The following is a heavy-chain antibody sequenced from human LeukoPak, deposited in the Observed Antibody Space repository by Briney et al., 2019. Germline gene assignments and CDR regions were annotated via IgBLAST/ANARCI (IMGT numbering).Heavy chain of an antibody. V-gene: IGHV3-64*04. CDR3: ARTVGNYDFWSGYYDYGMDV. CDR2: ISSNGGST. J-gene: IGHJ6*02. CDR1: GFTFSTYA. D-gene: IGHD3-3*01. Sequence: GGSLRLSCSASGFTFSTYAMHWVRQAPGKGLEYVSSISSNGGSTYYADSVKGRFTISRDNSKNTLYLQMNSLRAEDTAVYYCARTVGNYDFWSGYYDYGMDVWGQGTTVTVSS.